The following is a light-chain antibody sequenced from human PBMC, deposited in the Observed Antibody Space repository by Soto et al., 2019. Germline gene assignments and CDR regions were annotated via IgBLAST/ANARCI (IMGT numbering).Light chain of an antibody. J-gene: IGLJ2*01. CDR2: DVS. V-gene: IGLV2-14*01. CDR1: SSDVGGYNY. Sequence: QSVLTQPASVSGSPGQSITISCTGTSSDVGGYNYVSWYQQHPGKAPKLMIYDVSNRPSGVSNRFSGSKSGNTASLTISGLQAEDEGDYYCSSYTSSSPLVFGGGTKLTVL. CDR3: SSYTSSSPLV.